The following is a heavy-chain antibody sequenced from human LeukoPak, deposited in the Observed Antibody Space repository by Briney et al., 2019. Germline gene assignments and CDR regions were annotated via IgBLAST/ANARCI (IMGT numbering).Heavy chain of an antibody. J-gene: IGHJ4*02. V-gene: IGHV4-34*01. Sequence: PSETLSLTCAVYGGSFSGYYWSWIRQPPGKGLEWIGEINHSGSTNYTNYKSSLKSRVTISVDTSKNQFSLKLSSVTAADTAVYYCARGVGAHQNFDYWGQGTLVTVSS. CDR1: GGSFSGYY. D-gene: IGHD1-26*01. CDR2: INHSGSTNYT. CDR3: ARGVGAHQNFDY.